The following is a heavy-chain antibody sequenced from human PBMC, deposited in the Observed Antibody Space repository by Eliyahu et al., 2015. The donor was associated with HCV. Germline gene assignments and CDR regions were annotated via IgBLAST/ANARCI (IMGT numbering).Heavy chain of an antibody. CDR3: ARVPDTSSFQDLDY. J-gene: IGHJ4*02. CDR2: ISSXGSYI. CDR1: GFTFSSCS. Sequence: EVQLVESGGGLVKPGGSLRLSCAASGFTFSSCSMNWVRQAPGKGLEWVSSISSXGSYIYYADSVRGRFTISRDNAKSSLYLQMNSLRAEDTAVYYCARVPDTSSFQDLDYWGQGTLVTVSS. D-gene: IGHD6-13*01. V-gene: IGHV3-21*01.